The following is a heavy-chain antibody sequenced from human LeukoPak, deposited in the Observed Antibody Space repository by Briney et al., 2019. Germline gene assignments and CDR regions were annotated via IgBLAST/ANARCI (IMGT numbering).Heavy chain of an antibody. V-gene: IGHV3-11*04. Sequence: GGSLRLSCAASGFSFSGHYMSWIRQAPGKGLEWVSYISSTITTIYYADSVKGRFTISRGNAKNSLYLQMSSLRAEDTAVYYCARGDCSATSCYYFDYWGQGTLVTVSS. J-gene: IGHJ4*02. CDR3: ARGDCSATSCYYFDY. CDR2: ISSTITTI. D-gene: IGHD2-2*01. CDR1: GFSFSGHY.